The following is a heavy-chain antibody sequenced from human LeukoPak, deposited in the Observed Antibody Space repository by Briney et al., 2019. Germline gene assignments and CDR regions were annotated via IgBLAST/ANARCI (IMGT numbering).Heavy chain of an antibody. J-gene: IGHJ5*02. V-gene: IGHV3-33*01. CDR3: ARDVDTSSHSSRHDP. CDR2: IQSDGSKQ. D-gene: IGHD5-18*01. Sequence: GGSLRLSCATAGFTFSNFGIHWVRQTPGKGLEWAAAIQSDGSKQYYGDSVKGRFTISRDSSKNTVYLQMNSLRDEDTAVYYCARDVDTSSHSSRHDPWGQGTLVTVSS. CDR1: GFTFSNFG.